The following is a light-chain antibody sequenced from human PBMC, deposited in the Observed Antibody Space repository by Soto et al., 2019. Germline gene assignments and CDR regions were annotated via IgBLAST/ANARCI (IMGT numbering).Light chain of an antibody. J-gene: IGKJ2*01. CDR2: KAS. CDR1: QSVLTW. CDR3: QHYFSYPYA. V-gene: IGKV1-5*03. Sequence: DIQMTQSPATLSASVGDTVSITCRASQSVLTWLAWYQQKPGKAPNLLIYKASRLRDGVPSRFSGSGSGTDFTLTINSLRPDDFASYFCQHYFSYPYAFGQGTKLEI.